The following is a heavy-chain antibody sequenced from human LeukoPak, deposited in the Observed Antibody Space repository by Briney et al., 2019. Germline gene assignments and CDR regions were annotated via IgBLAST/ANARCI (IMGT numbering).Heavy chain of an antibody. D-gene: IGHD3-10*01. CDR2: IYASGST. CDR1: GGSLSRSSYY. J-gene: IGHJ5*02. CDR3: ARHGSIRSPLGP. Sequence: SETLSLTCSVSGGSLSRSSYYWGWIRQPPGKGLEWIGYIYASGSTSYNPSLKSRVTLSVDTSKNQFSLKLSSVTAADTAEYYCARHGSIRSPLGPWGQGTLVTVSS. V-gene: IGHV4-61*05.